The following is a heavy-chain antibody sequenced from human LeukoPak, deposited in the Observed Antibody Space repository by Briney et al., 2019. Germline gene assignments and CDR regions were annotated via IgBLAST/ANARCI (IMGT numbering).Heavy chain of an antibody. Sequence: GASVKVSCKASGGTFSSYAISWVRQAPGQGPAWIGGIIPIFGTANYAQKFQGRVTITADKSTSTAYMELSSLRSEDTAVYYCARVTSDDILTGSLYYWGQGTLVTVSS. V-gene: IGHV1-69*06. CDR2: IIPIFGTA. CDR3: ARVTSDDILTGSLYY. J-gene: IGHJ4*02. CDR1: GGTFSSYA. D-gene: IGHD3-9*01.